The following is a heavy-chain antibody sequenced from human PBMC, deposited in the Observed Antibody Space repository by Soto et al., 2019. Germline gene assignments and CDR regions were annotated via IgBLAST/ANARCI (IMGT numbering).Heavy chain of an antibody. CDR2: IWYDGSNK. D-gene: IGHD2-2*02. CDR3: AGELGYCSSTSCYKGYYGMDV. J-gene: IGHJ6*02. Sequence: GGSLRLSCAASGFTFSSYGMHWVRQAPGKGLEWVAVIWYDGSNKYYADSVKGRFIISRYNSKNTLYLQMNSLRAEDTAVYYCAGELGYCSSTSCYKGYYGMDVWGPGTTVTVSS. CDR1: GFTFSSYG. V-gene: IGHV3-33*01.